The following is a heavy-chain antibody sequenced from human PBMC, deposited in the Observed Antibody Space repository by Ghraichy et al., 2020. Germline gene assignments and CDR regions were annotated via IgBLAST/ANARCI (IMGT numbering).Heavy chain of an antibody. V-gene: IGHV3-7*03. J-gene: IGHJ6*03. CDR1: GFSFSSYW. CDR2: IKQDGSEK. Sequence: GVLRLSCTASGFSFSSYWLTWVRQAPGKGLEWVANIKQDGSEKYYVDSVRGRFTISRDNAKNSLYLQMNSLRVEDTAVYYCARGSAGTTSYYYYYYMDVWGTGTTVTVSS. D-gene: IGHD2/OR15-2a*01. CDR3: ARGSAGTTSYYYYYYMDV.